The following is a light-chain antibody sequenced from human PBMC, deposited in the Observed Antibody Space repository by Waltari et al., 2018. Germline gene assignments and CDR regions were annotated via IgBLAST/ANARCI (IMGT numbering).Light chain of an antibody. CDR2: GAS. CDR1: QSVSSN. J-gene: IGKJ4*01. CDR3: QQYNNWPPHT. Sequence: EIVMTQSPATLSVSPGERATISCRASQSVSSNLAWYQQKPGQAPRLLIYGASTRATGIPVRFSGSGSGTEFTLTISSLQSEDFAVYFCQQYNNWPPHTFGGGTKVEIK. V-gene: IGKV3-15*01.